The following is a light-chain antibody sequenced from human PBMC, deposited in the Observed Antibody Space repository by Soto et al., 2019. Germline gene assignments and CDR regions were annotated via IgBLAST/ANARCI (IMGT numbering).Light chain of an antibody. V-gene: IGLV2-14*02. Sequence: QSALTQPASVSGSPGQSITISCTGTNNDVGGYKLVSWYQQHPGKVPKVVIYEGSKRPSGVPDRFSGSKSGTSASLAISGLQSEDEADYYCAAWDDSLEVVFGGGTKLTVL. J-gene: IGLJ2*01. CDR3: AAWDDSLEVV. CDR1: NNDVGGYKL. CDR2: EGS.